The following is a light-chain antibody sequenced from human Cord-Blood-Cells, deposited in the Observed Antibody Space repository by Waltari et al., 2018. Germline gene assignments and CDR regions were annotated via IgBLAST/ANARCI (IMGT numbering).Light chain of an antibody. CDR3: QQYDNLPYT. J-gene: IGKJ2*01. CDR1: QDISNY. V-gene: IGKV1-33*01. Sequence: DTKMTQSPSSLPASVGDRVTITCQASQDISNYLNWYQQKPGKAPKLLIYDASNLETGVPSRFSGSGSGTDFTFTISSLQPEDIATYYCQQYDNLPYTFGQGTKLEIK. CDR2: DAS.